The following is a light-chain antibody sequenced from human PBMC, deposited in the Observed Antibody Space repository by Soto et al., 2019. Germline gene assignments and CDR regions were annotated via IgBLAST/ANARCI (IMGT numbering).Light chain of an antibody. V-gene: IGKV4-1*01. CDR3: QQYYSTPPVT. CDR2: WAS. Sequence: DIVMTQSPDSLAVSLGDRASINCKFSQNVLYSSNNKNYFAWYQQKPGQPPKLLIYWASTRESGVPDRFSGGGSGTDFTLTISSLQAEDGAVYYCQQYYSTPPVTFGQGTKVEIK. J-gene: IGKJ1*01. CDR1: QNVLYSSNNKNY.